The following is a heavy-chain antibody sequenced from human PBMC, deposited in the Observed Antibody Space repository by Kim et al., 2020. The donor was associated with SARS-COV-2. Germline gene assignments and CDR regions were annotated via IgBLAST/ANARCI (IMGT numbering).Heavy chain of an antibody. Sequence: SETLSLTCTVSGGSISSYYWSWIRQPPGKGLEWIGYIYYSGSTNYNPSLKSRVTISVDTSKNQFSLKLSSVTAADTAVYYCARGPLYYDILTGYYPPSHFDYWGQGTLVTVSS. V-gene: IGHV4-59*01. CDR2: IYYSGST. CDR1: GGSISSYY. J-gene: IGHJ4*02. D-gene: IGHD3-9*01. CDR3: ARGPLYYDILTGYYPPSHFDY.